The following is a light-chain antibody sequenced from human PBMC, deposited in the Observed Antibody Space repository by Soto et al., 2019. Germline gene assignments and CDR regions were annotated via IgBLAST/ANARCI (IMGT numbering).Light chain of an antibody. CDR1: QSVNSNY. CDR3: QQYDNSPRT. Sequence: EIVLTQSPGTLSLSPGERATLSCRASQSVNSNYLAWYQQKPGQGPRLLMYGASSRATGIPDRFSGSGSGTDFTLTISILEPEDFAVYYWQQYDNSPRTFGQGTKVEIK. J-gene: IGKJ1*01. CDR2: GAS. V-gene: IGKV3-20*01.